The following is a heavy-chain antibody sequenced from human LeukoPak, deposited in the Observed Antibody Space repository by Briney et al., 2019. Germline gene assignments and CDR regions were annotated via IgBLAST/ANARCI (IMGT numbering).Heavy chain of an antibody. J-gene: IGHJ4*02. CDR2: IFYSGNT. V-gene: IGHV4-39*07. D-gene: IGHD4-17*01. CDR1: WGSVSNSHYY. Sequence: SETLSLTCTVSWGSVSNSHYYWAWVRQPPGKGLDWLESIFYSGNTHYNPSLKSPVTISIDTSKNQFSLKVSSVTAADTAIYYCARDLGSSTLTTAFDYWGQGSLVTVSS. CDR3: ARDLGSSTLTTAFDY.